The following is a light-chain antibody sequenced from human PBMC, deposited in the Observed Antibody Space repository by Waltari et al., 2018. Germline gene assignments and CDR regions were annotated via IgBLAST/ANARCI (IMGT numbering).Light chain of an antibody. CDR2: TNN. CDR1: RSNIGTNT. CDR3: ATWDDRLDGVV. V-gene: IGLV1-44*01. Sequence: QSVLTQPPSASGAPGQRVTISCSGSRSNIGTNTVNWYQQFPGTAPKLLLSTNNQRPSGVPDRVSGSKSGTSASLAIRGLQSEDEADYYCATWDDRLDGVVFGGGTKLTV. J-gene: IGLJ3*02.